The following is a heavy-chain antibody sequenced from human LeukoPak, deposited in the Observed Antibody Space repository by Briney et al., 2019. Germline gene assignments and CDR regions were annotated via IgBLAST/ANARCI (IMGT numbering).Heavy chain of an antibody. Sequence: PGGSLRLSCAASGFTFSSYSMNWVRQAPGKGLEWVSSISSSSYIYYADSVKGRFTISRDNAKNSLYLQMNSLRAEDTAVYYCARRPDFWSGYFFDYWGQGTLVTVSS. CDR3: ARRPDFWSGYFFDY. D-gene: IGHD3-3*01. CDR2: ISSSSYI. J-gene: IGHJ4*02. V-gene: IGHV3-21*01. CDR1: GFTFSSYS.